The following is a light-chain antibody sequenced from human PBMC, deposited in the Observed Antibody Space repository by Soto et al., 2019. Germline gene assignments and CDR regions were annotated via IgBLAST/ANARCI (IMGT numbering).Light chain of an antibody. Sequence: QSALTQPASVSGSPGQSITISCTGTSSDVGGYNYVSWYQQHPGKAPKLMIYEVSNRPSGVSNRFSGSKSGNTASLTISGLQAEDEADYYCSSYKSSSSYVCGTGTKVTVL. CDR1: SSDVGGYNY. CDR3: SSYKSSSSYV. J-gene: IGLJ1*01. CDR2: EVS. V-gene: IGLV2-14*01.